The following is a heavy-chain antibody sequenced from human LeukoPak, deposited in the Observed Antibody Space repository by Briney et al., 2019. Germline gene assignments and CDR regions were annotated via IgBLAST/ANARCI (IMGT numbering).Heavy chain of an antibody. CDR2: IYYSGST. V-gene: IGHV4-59*08. J-gene: IGHJ4*02. D-gene: IGHD6-6*01. CDR1: GGSISSYY. CDR3: ARHVWTSSSSDY. Sequence: SETLSLTCTVSGGSISSYYWSWIRQPPGKGLEWIGYIYYSGSTNYSPSLKSRVTISVDTSKNQFSLKLSSVTAADTAMYYCARHVWTSSSSDYWGQGTLVTVSS.